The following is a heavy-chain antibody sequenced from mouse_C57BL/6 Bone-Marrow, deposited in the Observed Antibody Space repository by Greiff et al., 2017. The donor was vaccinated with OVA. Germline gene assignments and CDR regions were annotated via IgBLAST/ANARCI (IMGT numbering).Heavy chain of an antibody. V-gene: IGHV1-69*01. D-gene: IGHD1-1*01. Sequence: QVQLQQSGAELVMPGASVKLSCKASGYTFTSYWMHWVKQRPGQGLEWIGEIDPSDSYTNYNQKFKGKSTLTVDKSSSTAYMQLSSLTSEDSAVYYCARVLLRYQWYFDVWGTGTTVTVSS. J-gene: IGHJ1*03. CDR3: ARVLLRYQWYFDV. CDR2: IDPSDSYT. CDR1: GYTFTSYW.